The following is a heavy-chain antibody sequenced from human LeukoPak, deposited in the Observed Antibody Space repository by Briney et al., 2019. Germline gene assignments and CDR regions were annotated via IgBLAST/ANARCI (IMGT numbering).Heavy chain of an antibody. CDR2: IIPILGMA. V-gene: IGHV1-69*04. Sequence: SVKVSCKASGGTFSSYAISWVRQAPGQGLEWMGRIIPILGMANYAQKFQGRVTITADKSTSTAYMELSSLRSEDTAVYYCARDLLGYCSGGSCYSETENWFDPWGQGTLVTVSS. J-gene: IGHJ5*02. D-gene: IGHD2-15*01. CDR3: ARDLLGYCSGGSCYSETENWFDP. CDR1: GGTFSSYA.